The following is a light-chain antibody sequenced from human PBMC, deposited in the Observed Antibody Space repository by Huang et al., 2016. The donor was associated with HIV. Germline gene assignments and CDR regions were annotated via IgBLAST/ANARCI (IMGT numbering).Light chain of an antibody. J-gene: IGKJ3*01. CDR2: AAS. CDR1: QSISSY. CDR3: QQSYSNTFT. V-gene: IGKV1-39*01. Sequence: DIQMTQSPSSLSASVGDRVIITCRASQSISSYLNWYQQQPGKAPNLLIYAASSLQSGVPSRFSVSGSGTDFTLTIRSLQPEDFATYYCQQSYSNTFTFGAGTKVDVK.